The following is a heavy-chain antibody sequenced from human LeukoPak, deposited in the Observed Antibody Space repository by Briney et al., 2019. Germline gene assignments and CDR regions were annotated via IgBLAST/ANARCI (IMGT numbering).Heavy chain of an antibody. CDR1: GFTFSSYG. J-gene: IGHJ5*02. D-gene: IGHD1-7*01. CDR3: ARARGITGTPYNWFDP. Sequence: GGSLRLSCAASGFTFSSYGMHWVRQAPGKGLEWVAVIWYDGSNKYYADSVKGRFTISRDDSKNTLYLQMSSLRAEDTAVYHCARARGITGTPYNWFDPWGQGTLVTVSS. CDR2: IWYDGSNK. V-gene: IGHV3-33*01.